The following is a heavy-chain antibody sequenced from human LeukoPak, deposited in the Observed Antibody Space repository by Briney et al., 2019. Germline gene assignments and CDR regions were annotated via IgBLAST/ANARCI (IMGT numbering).Heavy chain of an antibody. V-gene: IGHV4-39*07. J-gene: IGHJ4*02. Sequence: PSETLSLTCTVSGGSINNSSYYWGWIRQPPGKGLEWIGSIYYSGSTYYNPSLKSRVTISIDMSNNQFSLKLSSVTAADTAVYYCASDAARGYGAYAVNCWGQGTLVTVSS. CDR3: ASDAARGYGAYAVNC. CDR1: GGSINNSSYY. D-gene: IGHD5-12*01. CDR2: IYYSGST.